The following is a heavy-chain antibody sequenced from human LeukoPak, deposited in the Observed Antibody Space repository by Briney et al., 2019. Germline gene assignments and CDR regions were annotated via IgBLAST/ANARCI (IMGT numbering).Heavy chain of an antibody. D-gene: IGHD2-8*01. CDR2: VNTGNGNT. CDR3: ARLKYCTNGVCYAGFDY. V-gene: IGHV1-3*04. J-gene: IGHJ4*02. Sequence: ASVKVSCKASGYTFTSNAMHWVRQAPGQRPEWMGWVNTGNGNTKYSQKFQGRVTISRDTSANTAYMEVSSLRSEDTAVYYCARLKYCTNGVCYAGFDYWGQGTLVTVSS. CDR1: GYTFTSNA.